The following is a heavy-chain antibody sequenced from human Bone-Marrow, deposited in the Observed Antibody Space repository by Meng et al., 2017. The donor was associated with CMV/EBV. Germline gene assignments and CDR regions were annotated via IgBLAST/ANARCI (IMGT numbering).Heavy chain of an antibody. D-gene: IGHD2-2*02. J-gene: IGHJ6*02. CDR1: GYTLTELS. CDR2: FDPEDGET. Sequence: ASVKVSCKVSGYTLTELSMHWVRQAPGKGLEWMGGFDPEDGETIYAQKFQGRVTMTEDTSTDTAYMELSSLRSEDTAVYYCARGRDIVVVPAAKPGLYGMDVWGQGTTVTVSS. CDR3: ARGRDIVVVPAAKPGLYGMDV. V-gene: IGHV1-24*01.